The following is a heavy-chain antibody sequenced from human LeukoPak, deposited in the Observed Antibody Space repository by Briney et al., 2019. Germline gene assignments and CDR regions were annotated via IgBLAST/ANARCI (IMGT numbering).Heavy chain of an antibody. Sequence: PSETLSLTCAVSGGSISSSKWWSWVRQPPGKGLEWIGEIYHSGSTNYNPSLRSRVTISVDTSKNHFSLKLSSVTAADTAVYYCARNRDGYNSFDYWGQGTLVTVSS. V-gene: IGHV4-4*02. D-gene: IGHD5-24*01. J-gene: IGHJ4*02. CDR1: GGSISSSKW. CDR3: ARNRDGYNSFDY. CDR2: IYHSGST.